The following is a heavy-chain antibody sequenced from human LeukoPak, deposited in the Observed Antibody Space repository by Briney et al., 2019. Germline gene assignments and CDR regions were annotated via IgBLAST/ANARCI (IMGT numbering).Heavy chain of an antibody. Sequence: PGGSLRLSCAASGFTVSSNYMSWVRQAPGKGLEWVSVIYSGGSTYYADSVKGGFTISRDNSKNTLYLQMNSLRAEDTAVYYCARLTRTRNYDYWGQGTLVTVSS. V-gene: IGHV3-53*01. J-gene: IGHJ4*02. CDR1: GFTVSSNY. CDR2: IYSGGST. D-gene: IGHD1-20*01. CDR3: ARLTRTRNYDY.